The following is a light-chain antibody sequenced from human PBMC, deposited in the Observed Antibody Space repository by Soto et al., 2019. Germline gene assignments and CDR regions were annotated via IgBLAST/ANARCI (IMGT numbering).Light chain of an antibody. CDR3: SSYAGSNSVV. CDR1: SSDVGGYNY. Sequence: QSVLTQPPSASGSPGQSVTISCTGTSSDVGGYNYVSWYQQHPGKAPKLMIHEVSKRPSGVPDRFSGSKSGNTASLTVSGLQAEDEGDYYCSSYAGSNSVVFGGGTKLTVL. J-gene: IGLJ2*01. CDR2: EVS. V-gene: IGLV2-8*01.